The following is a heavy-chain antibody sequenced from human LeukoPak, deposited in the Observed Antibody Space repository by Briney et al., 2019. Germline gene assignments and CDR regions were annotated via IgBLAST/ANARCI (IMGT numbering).Heavy chain of an antibody. V-gene: IGHV3-21*04. CDR2: ISSSSSYI. Sequence: GSLRLSCAASGFTFSSYSMNWVRQAPGKGLEWVSSISSSSSYIYYADSVKGRFTISRDNAKNSLYLQMNSLRAEDTAVYYCARDPGIAAAGTGSYWGQGTLDTVSS. D-gene: IGHD6-13*01. J-gene: IGHJ4*02. CDR1: GFTFSSYS. CDR3: ARDPGIAAAGTGSY.